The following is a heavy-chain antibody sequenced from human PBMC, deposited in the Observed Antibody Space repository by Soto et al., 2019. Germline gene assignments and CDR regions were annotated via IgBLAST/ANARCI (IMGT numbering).Heavy chain of an antibody. J-gene: IGHJ4*02. D-gene: IGHD1-26*01. CDR3: ARGLGGSYFPFDF. CDR2: LVPMFRTA. Sequence: QVHLVQSGAEVKKPGSSVKVSCKTSGGTFSDSAINWLRQTPEQGLEWMGGLVPMFRTANYAPNLQGRVSITADESTSTVFMELSSLTFEDTAVYYCARGLGGSYFPFDFWGQGTLLTVSS. V-gene: IGHV1-69*12. CDR1: GGTFSDSA.